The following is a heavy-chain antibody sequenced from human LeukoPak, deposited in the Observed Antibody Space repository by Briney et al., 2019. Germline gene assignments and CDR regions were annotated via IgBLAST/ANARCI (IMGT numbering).Heavy chain of an antibody. CDR1: EFIFDDYA. V-gene: IGHV3-43*02. J-gene: IGHJ6*02. CDR2: ITGDGAGT. Sequence: PGGSLRLSCAASEFIFDDYAMHWVRQAPGKGLEWVSLITGDGAGTYYEDSVRGRFTISRDNSKNSLYLIMNSLRTEDTALYYCTKGRVATVGGAKYAMDVWGQGTTVTVSS. CDR3: TKGRVATVGGAKYAMDV. D-gene: IGHD5-12*01.